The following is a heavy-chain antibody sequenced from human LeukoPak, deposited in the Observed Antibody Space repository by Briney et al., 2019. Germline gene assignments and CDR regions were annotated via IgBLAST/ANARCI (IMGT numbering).Heavy chain of an antibody. Sequence: VASVKVSCKASGYTFTGYYMHWVRQAPGQGLEWMGWINPNSGGTNYAQKFQGWVTMTRDTSISTAYMELSRLRSDDTAVYYCARGEVGANYYFDYWGQGTLVTVSS. J-gene: IGHJ4*02. D-gene: IGHD1-26*01. CDR1: GYTFTGYY. CDR2: INPNSGGT. V-gene: IGHV1-2*04. CDR3: ARGEVGANYYFDY.